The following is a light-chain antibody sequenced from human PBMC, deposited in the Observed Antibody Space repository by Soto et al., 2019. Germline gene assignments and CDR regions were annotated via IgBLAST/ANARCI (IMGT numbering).Light chain of an antibody. CDR3: QQDNDWPLT. V-gene: IGKV3-15*01. CDR1: QSVKST. Sequence: EKVMTQSPAARSVSPGERVTLSCRASQSVKSTLAWYQQKPGQAPRLLLYGASTRATGIPARFSGSASGPEFTLTISSLQSEDSAVYYCQQDNDWPLTFGGGTKVAIK. CDR2: GAS. J-gene: IGKJ4*01.